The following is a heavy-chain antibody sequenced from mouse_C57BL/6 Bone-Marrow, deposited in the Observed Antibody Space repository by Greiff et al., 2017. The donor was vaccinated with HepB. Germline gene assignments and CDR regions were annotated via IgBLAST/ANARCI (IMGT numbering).Heavy chain of an antibody. CDR2: ISSGSSTI. D-gene: IGHD1-1*01. V-gene: IGHV5-17*01. Sequence: DVMLVESGGGLVKPGGSLKLSCAASGFTFSDYGMHWVRQAPEKGLEWVAYISSGSSTIYYADTVKGRFTISRDNAKNTLFLQMTSLRSEDTAMYYCARETTTVVADWYFDVWGTGTTVTVSS. J-gene: IGHJ1*03. CDR3: ARETTTVVADWYFDV. CDR1: GFTFSDYG.